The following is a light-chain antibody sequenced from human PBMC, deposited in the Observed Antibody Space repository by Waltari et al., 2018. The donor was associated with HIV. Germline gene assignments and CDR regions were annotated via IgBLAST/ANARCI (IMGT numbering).Light chain of an antibody. Sequence: DIQVSQAHSSLSASVGDRATITCRASRDISNDLAWYQQKSGEVPKLLIYGASTLRSGVSSRFRGSGSGTEFTLTINGLQPEDVASYYCQNYDSAPVAFGQGTRLEI. J-gene: IGKJ5*01. V-gene: IGKV1-27*01. CDR2: GAS. CDR3: QNYDSAPVA. CDR1: RDISND.